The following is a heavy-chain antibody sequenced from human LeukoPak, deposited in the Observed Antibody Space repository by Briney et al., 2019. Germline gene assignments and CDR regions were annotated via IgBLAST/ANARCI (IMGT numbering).Heavy chain of an antibody. V-gene: IGHV4-59*12. CDR3: ARDQWDILTGNYFFDY. J-gene: IGHJ4*02. CDR1: GGFISSYY. Sequence: SETLSLTCTVSGGFISSYYWSWIRQPPGKGLEWIGYIYYSGSTNYNPSLKSRVTMSVDTSKNQFSLNPSSVTAADTAVFYCARDQWDILTGNYFFDYWGRGILVTVSS. CDR2: IYYSGST. D-gene: IGHD3-9*01.